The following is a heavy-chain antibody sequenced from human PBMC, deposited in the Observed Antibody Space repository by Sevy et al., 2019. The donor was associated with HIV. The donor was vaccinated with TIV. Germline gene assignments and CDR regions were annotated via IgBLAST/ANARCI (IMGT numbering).Heavy chain of an antibody. CDR3: ARDTTTTFFYDY. J-gene: IGHJ4*02. V-gene: IGHV3-11*01. Sequence: GGSLRLSCAASGFTLSDYYMSWIRQAPGKGLEWVSYISSSGSTIYYADSVKGRFTISRDNAKNSLYLQMNSLRAEDTAVYYCARDTTTTFFYDYWGQGTLVTVSS. CDR2: ISSSGSTI. D-gene: IGHD1-1*01. CDR1: GFTLSDYY.